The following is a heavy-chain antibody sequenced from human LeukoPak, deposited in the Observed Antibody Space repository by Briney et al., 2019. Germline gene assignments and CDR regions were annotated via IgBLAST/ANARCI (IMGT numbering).Heavy chain of an antibody. CDR3: AKDRSGDYTSDY. CDR1: GFTFSNAW. CDR2: ISYDGSNN. D-gene: IGHD4-17*01. J-gene: IGHJ4*02. Sequence: GGSLRLSCAASGFTFSNAWMSWVRQAPSKGLEWVATISYDGSNNYYAVSVKGRFTISRDNSKNTLYLQMNSLRAEDTAVYYCAKDRSGDYTSDYWGQGTPVTVSS. V-gene: IGHV3-30*18.